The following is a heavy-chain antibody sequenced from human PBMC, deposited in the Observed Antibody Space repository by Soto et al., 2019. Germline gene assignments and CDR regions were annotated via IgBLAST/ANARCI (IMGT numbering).Heavy chain of an antibody. Sequence: SETLSLTCTVSCGSISSYYWSWIRQPPGKGLEWIGYIYYSGSTNYNPSLKSRVTISVDTSKNQFSLKLSSVTAADTAVYYCARLSRGYSYGTDYYYYGMDVWGQGTTVTVSS. D-gene: IGHD5-18*01. J-gene: IGHJ6*02. CDR3: ARLSRGYSYGTDYYYYGMDV. CDR2: IYYSGST. CDR1: CGSISSYY. V-gene: IGHV4-59*01.